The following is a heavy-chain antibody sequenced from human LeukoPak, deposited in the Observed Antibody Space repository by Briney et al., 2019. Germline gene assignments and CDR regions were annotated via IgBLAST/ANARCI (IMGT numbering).Heavy chain of an antibody. J-gene: IGHJ4*02. Sequence: GGSLRLSCAASGFTFSIYGMHWVRQAPGKGLEWVAFIAHDGGNKNYADSVKGRFTISRDNAKNSLYLQMNSLRAEDTAVYYCARGPLGGGWYFVLWGQGTLVTVSS. D-gene: IGHD6-19*01. CDR1: GFTFSIYG. V-gene: IGHV3-30*12. CDR3: ARGPLGGGWYFVL. CDR2: IAHDGGNK.